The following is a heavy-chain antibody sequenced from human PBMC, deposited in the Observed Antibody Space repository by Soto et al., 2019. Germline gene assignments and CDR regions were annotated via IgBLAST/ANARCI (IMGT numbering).Heavy chain of an antibody. Sequence: GGSLRLSCAASGFTFSSYAMSWVRQAPGKGLEWVSAISGSGGSTYYADSVKGRFTISRDNSKNTLYLQMNSLRAEDTAVYYCAKGRPMVRAVAGTYFDYWGQGTLVTVSS. CDR3: AKGRPMVRAVAGTYFDY. CDR2: ISGSGGST. V-gene: IGHV3-23*01. CDR1: GFTFSSYA. J-gene: IGHJ4*02. D-gene: IGHD6-19*01.